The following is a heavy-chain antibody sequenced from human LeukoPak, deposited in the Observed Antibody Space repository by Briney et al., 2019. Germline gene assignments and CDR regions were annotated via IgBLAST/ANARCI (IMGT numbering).Heavy chain of an antibody. CDR2: IYHSGST. CDR1: GYSISSGYY. Sequence: PSETLSLTCTVSGYSISSGYYWGWIRQPPGKGLEWIGSIYHSGSTYYNPSLKSRVTISVDTSKNQFSLKLSSVTAADTAVYYCARTPYDYVWGSYELGYMDVWGKGTTVTVSS. D-gene: IGHD3-16*01. J-gene: IGHJ6*03. CDR3: ARTPYDYVWGSYELGYMDV. V-gene: IGHV4-38-2*02.